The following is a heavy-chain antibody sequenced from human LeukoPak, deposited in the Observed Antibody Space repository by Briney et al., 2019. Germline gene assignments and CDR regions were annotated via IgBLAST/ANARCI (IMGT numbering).Heavy chain of an antibody. CDR1: GFAFSIYT. CDR3: AKTSIVVVPAAPWNWFDP. D-gene: IGHD2-2*01. V-gene: IGHV3-30-3*02. Sequence: GGSLRLSCAASGFAFSIYTMQWVRQAPGKGLEWVAVISYDGSNKYYADSVKGRFTISRDNSKNTLYLQMNSLRAEDTAVYYCAKTSIVVVPAAPWNWFDPWGQGTLVTVSS. CDR2: ISYDGSNK. J-gene: IGHJ5*02.